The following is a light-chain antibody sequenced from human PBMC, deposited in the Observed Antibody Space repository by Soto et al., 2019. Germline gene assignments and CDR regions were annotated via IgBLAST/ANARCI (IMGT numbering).Light chain of an antibody. V-gene: IGKV1-6*01. CDR3: QQDYSYPLT. CDR2: AAS. J-gene: IGKJ1*01. CDR1: QGIRND. Sequence: AIQMTQSPSSLSASVGDRVTITCRASQGIRNDLGWYQQKPGKAPKLLIYAASSSQSGVPSRFSGSGSGTDFTLTISSLQPEDFATYYYQQDYSYPLTFGQGTKVEIK.